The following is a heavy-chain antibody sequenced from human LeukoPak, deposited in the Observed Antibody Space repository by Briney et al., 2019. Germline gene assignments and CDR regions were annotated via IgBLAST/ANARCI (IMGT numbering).Heavy chain of an antibody. V-gene: IGHV4-38-2*02. CDR3: ARGRREWSYSLNYYYYYMDV. D-gene: IGHD3-3*01. CDR1: GYSINSGYY. Sequence: SETLSLTCTVSGYSINSGYYWGWIRQPPGKGLEWIGSIYHSGRTYYNPSLKSRVTISVDTSKNQFSLKLTSVTAADTAVYFCARGRREWSYSLNYYYYYMDVWGTGTTVTVSS. CDR2: IYHSGRT. J-gene: IGHJ6*03.